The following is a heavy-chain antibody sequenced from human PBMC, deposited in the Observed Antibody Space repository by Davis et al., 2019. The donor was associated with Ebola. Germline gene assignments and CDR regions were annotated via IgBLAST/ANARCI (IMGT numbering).Heavy chain of an antibody. J-gene: IGHJ4*02. CDR1: GFTFSSYG. D-gene: IGHD2-15*01. CDR3: AKDRAALGYCSGGSCPNTPWSY. Sequence: GESLKISCAASGFTFSSYGMHWVRQAPGKGLEWVAVISYDGSNKYYADSVKGRFTISRDNSKNTLYLQMNSLRAEDTAVYYCAKDRAALGYCSGGSCPNTPWSYWGQGTLVTVSS. CDR2: ISYDGSNK. V-gene: IGHV3-30*18.